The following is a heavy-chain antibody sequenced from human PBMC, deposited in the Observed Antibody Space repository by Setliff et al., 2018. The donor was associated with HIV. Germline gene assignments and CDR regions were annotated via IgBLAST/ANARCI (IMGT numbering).Heavy chain of an antibody. CDR1: GFSFSDYA. Sequence: GGSLRLSCAASGFSFSDYAIHWVRQAPGKGLEWVALIRFDGSDKYYSDSVKGRFTISRDNSKNTLYLQMNSLRTEDTAVYYCAKEAVSGTYFGSGSDYWGQGTLVTVSS. J-gene: IGHJ4*02. D-gene: IGHD1-26*01. CDR2: IRFDGSDK. CDR3: AKEAVSGTYFGSGSDY. V-gene: IGHV3-30*02.